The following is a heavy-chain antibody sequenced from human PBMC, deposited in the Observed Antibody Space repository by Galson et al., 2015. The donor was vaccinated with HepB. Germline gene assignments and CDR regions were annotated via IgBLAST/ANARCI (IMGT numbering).Heavy chain of an antibody. CDR1: GYTFTGYY. V-gene: IGHV1-2*06. D-gene: IGHD5-12*01. CDR2: INPNSGGT. Sequence: SVKVSCKASGYTFTGYYMHWVRQAPGQGLEWMGRINPNSGGTNYAQKFQGRVTMTRDTSISTAYMELSRLRSDDTAVYYCARERVATGDLIDYWGQGTLVTVSS. J-gene: IGHJ4*02. CDR3: ARERVATGDLIDY.